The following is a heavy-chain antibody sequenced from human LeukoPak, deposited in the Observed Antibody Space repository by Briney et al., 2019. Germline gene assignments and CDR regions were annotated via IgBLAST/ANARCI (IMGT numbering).Heavy chain of an antibody. CDR1: GGTFSNYG. Sequence: RASVKVSCKASGGTFSNYGISWVRQAPGQGLEWMGGIIPMFRTANYAQNFQGRVTITADEFTSTAYMELSSLRSEDTAVYYCARDLKMGYSSGRYSWGTGSSNDYWGQGTLVTVSS. J-gene: IGHJ4*02. V-gene: IGHV1-69*13. CDR2: IIPMFRTA. D-gene: IGHD6-19*01. CDR3: ARDLKMGYSSGRYSWGTGSSNDY.